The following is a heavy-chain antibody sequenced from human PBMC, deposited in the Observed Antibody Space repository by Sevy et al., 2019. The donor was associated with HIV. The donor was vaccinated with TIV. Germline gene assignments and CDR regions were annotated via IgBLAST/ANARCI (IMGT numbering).Heavy chain of an antibody. D-gene: IGHD6-19*01. CDR3: ARVEYSSGWYVYYGMDV. CDR2: ISYDGSNK. V-gene: IGHV3-30*03. J-gene: IGHJ6*02. Sequence: GGSLRLSCAASRFTFSSYGMHWVRQAPGKGLEWVAVISYDGSNKYYADSVKGRFTISRDNSKNTLYLQMNSLRAEDTAVYYCARVEYSSGWYVYYGMDVWGQGTTVTVSS. CDR1: RFTFSSYG.